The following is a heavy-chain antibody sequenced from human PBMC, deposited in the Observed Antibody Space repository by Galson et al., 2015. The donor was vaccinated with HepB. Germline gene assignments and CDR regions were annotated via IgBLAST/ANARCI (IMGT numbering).Heavy chain of an antibody. J-gene: IGHJ4*02. CDR3: ARDALPYYDDSSCYPGCW. CDR1: GYTFTSYG. Sequence: SVKVSCKASGYTFTSYGISWVRQAPGQGLEWMGWISAYNGNTNYAQKIQGRVTMTTDTSTTTAYMELRSLRSDDTAVYYCARDALPYYDDSSCYPGCWWGQVTLVTVSS. V-gene: IGHV1-18*04. D-gene: IGHD3-22*01. CDR2: ISAYNGNT.